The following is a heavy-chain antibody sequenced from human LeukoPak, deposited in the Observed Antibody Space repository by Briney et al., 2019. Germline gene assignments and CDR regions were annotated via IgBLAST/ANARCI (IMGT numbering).Heavy chain of an antibody. CDR1: GGSFSGYY. V-gene: IGHV4-34*01. D-gene: IGHD1/OR15-1a*01. J-gene: IGHJ6*02. Sequence: SETLSLTCAVYGGSFSGYYWSWIRQPPGKGLEWIGEINHSGSTNYNPSLKSRVTISVDTSKNQFSLKLSSVTAADTAVYYCARVHCTGWNNNYYYGMDVWGQGTTVTVSS. CDR3: ARVHCTGWNNNYYYGMDV. CDR2: INHSGST.